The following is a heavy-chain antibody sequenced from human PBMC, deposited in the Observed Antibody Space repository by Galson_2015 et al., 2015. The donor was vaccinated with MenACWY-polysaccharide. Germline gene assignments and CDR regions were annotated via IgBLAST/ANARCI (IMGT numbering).Heavy chain of an antibody. V-gene: IGHV3-7*01. CDR3: VRDNWDDY. J-gene: IGHJ4*02. D-gene: IGHD7-27*01. CDR2: IKQDGSAE. CDR1: GFTFSNYW. Sequence: SLRLSCAASGFTFSNYWMSWVRQAPGKGLEWVANIKQDGSAEYYVDSVRGRFTISRDNAKNSVYLQMSSLRAEDTAVYYCVRDNWDDYWGQGTLVTVSS.